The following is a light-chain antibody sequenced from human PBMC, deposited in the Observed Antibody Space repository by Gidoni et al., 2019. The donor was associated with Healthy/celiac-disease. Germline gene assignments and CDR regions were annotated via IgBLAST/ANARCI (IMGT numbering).Light chain of an antibody. V-gene: IGLV1-44*01. CDR3: AAWDDSPPV. Sequence: QSVLTQPPSASGTPEQRVHISFSGSSPNIGSNTVNCYQQLPGTAPKLLSYSNNQRPSGVPDRFSGSKSGTSASLAISGLQSEDEADYYCAAWDDSPPVFGGGTKLTVL. CDR2: SNN. J-gene: IGLJ3*02. CDR1: SPNIGSNT.